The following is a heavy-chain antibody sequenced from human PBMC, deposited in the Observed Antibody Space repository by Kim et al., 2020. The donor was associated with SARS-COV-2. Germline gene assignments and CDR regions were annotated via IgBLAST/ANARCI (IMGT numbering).Heavy chain of an antibody. CDR3: AKPGASGSWGPLDH. V-gene: IGHV3-23*01. CDR1: GLTFGSYA. J-gene: IGHJ4*02. D-gene: IGHD1-26*01. CDR2: ISGGSTNT. Sequence: GGSLRLSCAASGLTFGSYAMSWVRQAPGKGLEWVSAISGGSTNTYYADSVKGRFTISRDNSKNTLYLQMNSLRADDTAVYYCAKPGASGSWGPLDHWGQGILVTVSS.